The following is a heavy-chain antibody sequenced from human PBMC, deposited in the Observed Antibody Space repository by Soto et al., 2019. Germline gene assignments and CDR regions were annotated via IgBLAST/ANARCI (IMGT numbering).Heavy chain of an antibody. Sequence: GASVKVSCKASGYTFTSYYMHWVRQAPGQGLEWMGGIIPIFGTANYAQKFQGRVTITADESTSTAYMELSSLRSEDTAVYYCARGAATIYSYYYGMDVWGQGTTVTVS. CDR3: ARGAATIYSYYYGMDV. V-gene: IGHV1-69*13. CDR1: GYTFTSYY. D-gene: IGHD6-25*01. CDR2: IIPIFGTA. J-gene: IGHJ6*02.